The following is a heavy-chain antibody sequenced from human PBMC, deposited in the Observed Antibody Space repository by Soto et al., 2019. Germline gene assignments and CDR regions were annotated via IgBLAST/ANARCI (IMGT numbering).Heavy chain of an antibody. J-gene: IGHJ6*04. V-gene: IGHV2-5*02. D-gene: IGHD6-13*01. CDR1: GFSLSTRGVG. CDR3: AHSISSWSPWYSHYDMDV. CDR2: IYWDDDK. Sequence: SGPTLVNPAQTLTLTCTYSGFSLSTRGVGVGWIRQPPGKALEWLALIYWDDDKRYSPSLKSRLTITKDTSKNQVVLTMTNMDPADTATYYCAHSISSWSPWYSHYDMDVWGKGITVTVSS.